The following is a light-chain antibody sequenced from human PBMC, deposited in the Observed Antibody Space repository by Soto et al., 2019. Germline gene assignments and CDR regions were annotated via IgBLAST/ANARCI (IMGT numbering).Light chain of an antibody. Sequence: IRMRPVPSSYSASTGDRVTITCRAREGFSNDLAWFQQEPWKAPKSLIEHASSLQSGGPSKFIGSGSGTYFTLTISSLQPEDFATYYCQQYKSYPITFGQGTRLEI. CDR2: HAS. J-gene: IGKJ5*01. CDR3: QQYKSYPIT. CDR1: EGFSND. V-gene: IGKV1-16*02.